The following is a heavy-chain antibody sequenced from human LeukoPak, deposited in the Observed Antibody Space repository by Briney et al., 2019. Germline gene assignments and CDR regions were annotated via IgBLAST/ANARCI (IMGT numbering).Heavy chain of an antibody. Sequence: ASSVTVSCKASGYTVTSYAMQWVRQAPGQGLEGMGWINAGNGNTKYSQKFQGRVTITRDTSASTAYMELSSLRSEDTAVYYCARATSVSMNYYGSGSHFDYWGQGTLVTVSS. CDR3: ARATSVSMNYYGSGSHFDY. CDR2: INAGNGNT. D-gene: IGHD3-10*01. V-gene: IGHV1-3*01. CDR1: GYTVTSYA. J-gene: IGHJ4*02.